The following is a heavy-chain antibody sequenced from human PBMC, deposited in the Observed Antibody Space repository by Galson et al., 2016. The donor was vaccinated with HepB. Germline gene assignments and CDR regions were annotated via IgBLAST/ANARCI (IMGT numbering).Heavy chain of an antibody. CDR3: ARDHLYDWSNWFDP. J-gene: IGHJ5*02. D-gene: IGHD3-3*01. CDR1: GGSFSGYY. V-gene: IGHV4-34*01. Sequence: ETLSLTCAVYGGSFSGYYWTWIRQPPGKGLEWIGEINDSGSTNYNSSLKSRVTIPVDTSKNQFSLKLSSVTAADTAVYYCARDHLYDWSNWFDPWGQGTLVTVSS. CDR2: INDSGST.